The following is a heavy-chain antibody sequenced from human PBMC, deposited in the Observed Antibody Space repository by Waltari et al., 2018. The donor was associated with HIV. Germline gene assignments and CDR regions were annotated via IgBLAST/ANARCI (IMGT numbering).Heavy chain of an antibody. CDR3: AKGAFDMVVVSALDS. V-gene: IGHV3-23*01. CDR1: GFTFSSYP. Sequence: EVQLLESGGDLVQPGGSLRLSCAASGFTFSSYPISWVRQAPGKGLQWVSIISGSGSTTYSADSVKGRVTISRDNSENTLYLQINSLRAEDTAVYYCAKGAFDMVVVSALDSWGHGTLVTVSS. CDR2: ISGSGSTT. J-gene: IGHJ5*01. D-gene: IGHD2-21*01.